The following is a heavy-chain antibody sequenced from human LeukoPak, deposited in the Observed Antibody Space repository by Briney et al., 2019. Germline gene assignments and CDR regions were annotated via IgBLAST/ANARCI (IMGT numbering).Heavy chain of an antibody. CDR2: IYTSGST. Sequence: SETLSLTCTVSGGSISSYYWSWTRQPAGKGLEWIGRIYTSGSTNYNPSLKSRVTMSVDTSKNQISLKVNSVTAADTAVYYCARESYSSSYLFDFWGQGTLVTVSS. CDR1: GGSISSYY. J-gene: IGHJ4*02. CDR3: ARESYSSSYLFDF. V-gene: IGHV4-4*07. D-gene: IGHD6-6*01.